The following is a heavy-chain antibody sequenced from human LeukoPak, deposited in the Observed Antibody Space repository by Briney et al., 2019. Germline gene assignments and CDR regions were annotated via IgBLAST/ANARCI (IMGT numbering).Heavy chain of an antibody. Sequence: GRSLRLSCAASGFTFDDYAMHWVRQAPGKGLEWVSGISWNSGSIGYADSVKGRFTISRDNAKNSLYLQMNSLRAEDTALYYCAEDKDGDYVLLPHAFDIWGQGTMVTVSS. CDR2: ISWNSGSI. D-gene: IGHD4-17*01. CDR1: GFTFDDYA. J-gene: IGHJ3*02. V-gene: IGHV3-9*01. CDR3: AEDKDGDYVLLPHAFDI.